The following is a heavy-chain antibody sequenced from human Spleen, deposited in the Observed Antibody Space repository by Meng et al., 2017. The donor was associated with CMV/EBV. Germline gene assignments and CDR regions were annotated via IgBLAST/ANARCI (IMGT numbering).Heavy chain of an antibody. CDR1: GGSVSSGSYY. CDR2: IYYSGST. J-gene: IGHJ4*02. D-gene: IGHD3-3*01. Sequence: SETLSLTCTVSGGSVSSGSYYWSWIRQPPGKGLEWIGYIYYSGSTNYNPSLKSRVTISVDTSKNQFSLKLSSVTAADTAVYYCARVVDYDFWSGYSPFDYWGQGTLVTVSS. V-gene: IGHV4-61*01. CDR3: ARVVDYDFWSGYSPFDY.